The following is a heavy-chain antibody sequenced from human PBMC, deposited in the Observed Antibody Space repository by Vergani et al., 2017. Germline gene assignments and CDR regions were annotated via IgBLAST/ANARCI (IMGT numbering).Heavy chain of an antibody. CDR1: GGSFSGYY. Sequence: QVQLQQWGAGLLKPSETLSLTCAVYGGSFSGYYWSWIRQPPGKGLEWIGEINHSGSTNYNPSLKSRVTISVDTSKNQFSLKLSSVTAAYTAVYYCARGLRSSSWYELWGQGTLVTVSS. J-gene: IGHJ4*02. D-gene: IGHD6-13*01. CDR3: ARGLRSSSWYEL. V-gene: IGHV4-34*01. CDR2: INHSGST.